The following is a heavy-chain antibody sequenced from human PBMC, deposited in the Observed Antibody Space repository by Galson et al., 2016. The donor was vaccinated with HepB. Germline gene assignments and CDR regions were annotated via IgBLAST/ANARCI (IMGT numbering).Heavy chain of an antibody. Sequence: SLRLSCAASGFTFSGYSMSWVRQAPGKGLEWVSSISISGSTVYYADSVKGRFTISRDNDKNSVYLQMDSLRDEDTAVYYCAREADFYDSTGYFPPFAYWGQGILVTVSS. CDR2: ISISGSTV. V-gene: IGHV3-48*02. CDR3: AREADFYDSTGYFPPFAY. J-gene: IGHJ4*02. D-gene: IGHD3-22*01. CDR1: GFTFSGYS.